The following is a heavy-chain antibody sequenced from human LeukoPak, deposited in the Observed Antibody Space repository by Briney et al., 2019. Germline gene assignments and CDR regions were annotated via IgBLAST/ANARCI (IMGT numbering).Heavy chain of an antibody. V-gene: IGHV4-61*02. CDR3: ARGPRGSGSYYRQYYYYYMDV. CDR1: NGSISSGTYY. Sequence: SETLSLTCTVSNGSISSGTYYWSWIRQPAGKGLEWIGRIYSSGSTNNNPSLKSRVTISVDTSKNQFSLKLSSVTAADTAVYYCARGPRGSGSYYRQYYYYYMDVWGKGTTVTVSS. J-gene: IGHJ6*03. CDR2: IYSSGST. D-gene: IGHD3-10*01.